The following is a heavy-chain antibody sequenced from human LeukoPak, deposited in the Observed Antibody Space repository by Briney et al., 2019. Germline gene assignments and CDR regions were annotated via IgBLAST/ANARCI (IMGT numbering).Heavy chain of an antibody. Sequence: GGSLRLSCAASGFTFSSYAMNWVRPAPGKGLEWVSTISGSGDSTYYADSVKGRFTISRDNSKNTLHLQMNSLRAEDTAAYYCAKGGTGDCSRTSCLYYFDYWGQGTLVTVSS. CDR3: AKGGTGDCSRTSCLYYFDY. CDR1: GFTFSSYA. D-gene: IGHD2-2*01. J-gene: IGHJ4*02. CDR2: ISGSGDST. V-gene: IGHV3-23*01.